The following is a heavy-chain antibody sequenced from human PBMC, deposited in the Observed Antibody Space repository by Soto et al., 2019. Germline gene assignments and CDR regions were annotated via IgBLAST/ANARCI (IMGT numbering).Heavy chain of an antibody. CDR2: ISSSGVTI. CDR1: EITFNTFE. J-gene: IGHJ6*02. Sequence: PGGSLRLSCAASEITFNTFEMNWVRPAPGKGLEWISYISSSGVTIYYADSVKGRFTISRDNAKSSLYLQMNSLRAEDTAVYYCARDPXKKFRGKHYFYYYTMDVWGQGTTVTVSS. CDR3: ARDPXKKFRGKHYFYYYTMDV. V-gene: IGHV3-48*03.